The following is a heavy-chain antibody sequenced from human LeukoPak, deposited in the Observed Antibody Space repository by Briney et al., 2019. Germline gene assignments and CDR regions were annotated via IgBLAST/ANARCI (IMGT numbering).Heavy chain of an antibody. CDR3: ARARIAAPLLDY. Sequence: PGLSLRLSCAASGFIFSNYEMNWVRQTPGKGLEWVSYISDHGKSRNYGDSVKGRFAISRDNAKNSLYLQMNSLRVEDTAVYFCARARIAAPLLDYWGQGSLVTVSS. J-gene: IGHJ4*02. V-gene: IGHV3-48*03. D-gene: IGHD6-13*01. CDR2: ISDHGKSR. CDR1: GFIFSNYE.